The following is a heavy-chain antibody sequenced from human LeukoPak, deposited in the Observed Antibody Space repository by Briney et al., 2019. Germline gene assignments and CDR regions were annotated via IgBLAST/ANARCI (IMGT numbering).Heavy chain of an antibody. J-gene: IGHJ4*02. V-gene: IGHV4-39*01. D-gene: IGHD3-10*01. CDR2: IYYSGST. CDR1: GGSISSSSYY. CDR3: ARGSKQFYGSGSYYKY. Sequence: SETLSLTCTVSGGSISSSSYYWGWIRQPPGKGLEWIGSIYYSGSTYYNPSLKSRVTISVDTSKNQFSLKLSSVTAADTAVYYCARGSKQFYGSGSYYKYWGQGTLVTVSS.